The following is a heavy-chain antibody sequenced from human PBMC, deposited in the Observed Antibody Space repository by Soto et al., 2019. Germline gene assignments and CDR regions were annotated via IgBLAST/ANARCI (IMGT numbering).Heavy chain of an antibody. Sequence: QVQLQESGPGLVKPSQILSLTCTVSGGSISSGGYYWSWIRQHPGKGLEWIGYIYYSRSTYYNPSLKSRVTIAVDTSKNQFSLKLSSVTAADTAVYYFAREWRDYYFDYWGQGTLVSVSS. CDR2: IYYSRST. CDR1: GGSISSGGYY. J-gene: IGHJ4*02. CDR3: AREWRDYYFDY. V-gene: IGHV4-31*03.